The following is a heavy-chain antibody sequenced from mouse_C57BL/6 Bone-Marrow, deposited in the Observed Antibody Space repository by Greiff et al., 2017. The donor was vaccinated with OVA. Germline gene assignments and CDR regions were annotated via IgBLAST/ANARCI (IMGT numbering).Heavy chain of an antibody. CDR2: IYPGGGYT. CDR3: ARQKITTVVDRYFDY. V-gene: IGHV1-63*01. Sequence: VKLMESGAELVRPGTSVKMSCKASGYTFTNYWIGWAKQRPGHGLEWIGDIYPGGGYTNYNEKFKGKATLTAAKSSSTAYMQFSSLTSEDSAIYYCARQKITTVVDRYFDYWGQGTTLTVSS. D-gene: IGHD1-1*01. CDR1: GYTFTNYW. J-gene: IGHJ2*01.